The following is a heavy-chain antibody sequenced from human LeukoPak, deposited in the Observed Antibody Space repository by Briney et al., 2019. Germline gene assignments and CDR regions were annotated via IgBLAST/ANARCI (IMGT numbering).Heavy chain of an antibody. D-gene: IGHD4-17*01. J-gene: IGHJ2*01. CDR3: ARDLLADYGDYVLNWYFDL. CDR2: IDISGST. Sequence: PSETLSLTCTVSADSISNYYWSWIRQRAGKGLEWIGRIDISGSTNNNPSLKRRVSMSVDTSKNQFSLNLSSVTAADTAVYYCARDLLADYGDYVLNWYFDLWGRGTLVTVS. CDR1: ADSISNYY. V-gene: IGHV4-4*07.